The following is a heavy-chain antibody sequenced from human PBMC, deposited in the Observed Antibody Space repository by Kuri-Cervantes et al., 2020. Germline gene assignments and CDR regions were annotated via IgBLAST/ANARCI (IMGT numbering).Heavy chain of an antibody. Sequence: GGSLRLSCVASGFTFSSHWMHWVRQAPGKGLVWVSRINTDGGNTRNADSVKGRFTMSRDNAKNTLYLLMNSLRAEDTAVYYCARDSVVSGDDYGDYEPKYYYYMDVWGKGTTVTVSS. V-gene: IGHV3-74*01. CDR1: GFTFSSHW. CDR3: ARDSVVSGDDYGDYEPKYYYYMDV. J-gene: IGHJ6*03. D-gene: IGHD4-17*01. CDR2: INTDGGNT.